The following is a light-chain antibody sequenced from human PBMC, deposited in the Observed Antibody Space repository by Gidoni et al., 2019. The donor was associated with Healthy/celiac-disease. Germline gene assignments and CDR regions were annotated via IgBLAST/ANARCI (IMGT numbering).Light chain of an antibody. CDR1: GRDVGGYNY. J-gene: IGLJ2*01. CDR3: SSYTSSSTLV. V-gene: IGLV2-14*01. CDR2: EVS. Sequence: QSALTQPASVSGSPGQSITTSCTGTGRDVGGYNYVSWYQQHPGKAPNLMTYEVSNRPSGVSNRFAGSKSGNTASLTISGLQAEDEADYYCSSYTSSSTLVFGGGTKLTVL.